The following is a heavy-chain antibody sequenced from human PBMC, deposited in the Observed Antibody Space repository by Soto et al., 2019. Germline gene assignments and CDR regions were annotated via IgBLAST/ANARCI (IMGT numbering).Heavy chain of an antibody. CDR3: ARGVRWLPYSTHWSHLRFDY. V-gene: IGHV4-34*01. Sequence: PSETLSLTCAVYGGSFSGYYWSWIRQPPGKGLEWIGEINHSGSTNYNPSLKSRVTISVDTSKNQFSLKLSSVTAADTAVYYCARGVRWLPYSTHWSHLRFDYWGQGTLVTVSS. CDR2: INHSGST. D-gene: IGHD6-13*01. CDR1: GGSFSGYY. J-gene: IGHJ4*02.